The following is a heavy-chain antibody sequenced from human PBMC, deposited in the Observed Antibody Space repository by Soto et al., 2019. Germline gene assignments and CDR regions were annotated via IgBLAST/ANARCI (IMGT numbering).Heavy chain of an antibody. D-gene: IGHD6-19*01. J-gene: IGHJ4*02. CDR2: IYYSGST. V-gene: IGHV4-59*01. Sequence: SETLSLTCTVSGGSISSYYWSWIRQPPGKGLEWIGYIYYSGSTNYNPSLKSRVTISVDTSKNQFSLKLSSVTAADTAVYYCGGCIAVAGPPSLGFDYWGQGTLVTVSS. CDR3: GGCIAVAGPPSLGFDY. CDR1: GGSISSYY.